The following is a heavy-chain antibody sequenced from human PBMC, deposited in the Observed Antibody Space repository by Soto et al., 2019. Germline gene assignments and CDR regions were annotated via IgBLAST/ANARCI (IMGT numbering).Heavy chain of an antibody. Sequence: SQPLSPTCASSGDSFFSNSAAWHWIRQSQSRGLEWLGRTYYRSKWYNDYAVSVQSPITINPDTSKNQFSLQLNSVTPEDTAVYYCASVTMIVDWFDPWGQGTLVTVSS. J-gene: IGHJ5*02. CDR3: ASVTMIVDWFDP. D-gene: IGHD3-22*01. CDR2: TYYRSKWYN. V-gene: IGHV6-1*01. CDR1: GDSFFSNSAA.